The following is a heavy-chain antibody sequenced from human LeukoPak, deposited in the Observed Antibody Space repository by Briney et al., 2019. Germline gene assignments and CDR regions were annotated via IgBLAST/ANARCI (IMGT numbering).Heavy chain of an antibody. CDR2: INHSGST. CDR1: GFTFSSYS. V-gene: IGHV4-34*01. D-gene: IGHD3-22*01. CDR3: ARYYYDSSGYFHFDY. Sequence: GSLRLSCAASGFTFSSYSMNWVRQAPGKGLEWIGEINHSGSTNYNPSLKSRVTISVDTSKNQFSLKLSSVTAADTAVYYCARYYYDSSGYFHFDYWGQGTLVTVSS. J-gene: IGHJ4*02.